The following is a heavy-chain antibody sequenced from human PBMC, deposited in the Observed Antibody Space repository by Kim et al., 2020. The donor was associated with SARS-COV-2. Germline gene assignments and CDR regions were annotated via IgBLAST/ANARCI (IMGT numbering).Heavy chain of an antibody. Sequence: TNYSPSFQGHVTISADKSISTAYLQWSSLKASDTAMYYCARHTLTADMDVWGQGTTVTVSS. V-gene: IGHV5-10-1*01. CDR3: ARHTLTADMDV. CDR2: T. D-gene: IGHD3-16*01. J-gene: IGHJ6*02.